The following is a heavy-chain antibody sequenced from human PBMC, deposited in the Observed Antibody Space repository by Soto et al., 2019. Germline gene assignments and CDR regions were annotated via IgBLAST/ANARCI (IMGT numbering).Heavy chain of an antibody. D-gene: IGHD4-17*01. CDR1: GYTFTGYY. CDR2: INPHSGAT. Sequence: QVQLVQSGAEVKKPGASVKVSCKASGYTFTGYYIHWVRQAPGQGLEWMGWINPHSGATNYAQKFQGRVTMTKDTSISTAYMELSSLRSDDTAVYYCARARAARVMYGDYCDYWGQGTLVTVSS. V-gene: IGHV1-2*02. J-gene: IGHJ4*02. CDR3: ARARAARVMYGDYCDY.